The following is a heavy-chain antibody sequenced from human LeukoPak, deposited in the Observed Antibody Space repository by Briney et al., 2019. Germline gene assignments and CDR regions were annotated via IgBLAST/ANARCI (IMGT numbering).Heavy chain of an antibody. J-gene: IGHJ4*02. CDR2: IYYSGST. V-gene: IGHV4-59*08. CDR3: ARRTEAAGYYFDD. D-gene: IGHD6-13*01. Sequence: SETLSLTCTVSGGSISNYYWSWIRQPPGKGLEWIGYIYYSGSTNYNPSLKSRVTISVDTSKTQFSLKLSSVTAADTAVYYCARRTEAAGYYFDDWGQGTLVTVSS. CDR1: GGSISNYY.